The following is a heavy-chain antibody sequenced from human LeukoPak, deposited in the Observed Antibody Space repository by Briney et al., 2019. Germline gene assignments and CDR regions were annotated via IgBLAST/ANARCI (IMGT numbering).Heavy chain of an antibody. V-gene: IGHV3-11*01. CDR1: GFTFSDYY. J-gene: IGHJ3*02. D-gene: IGHD2-15*01. CDR2: ISGSGSTI. Sequence: GGSLRLSCAASGFTFSDYYRNWIRQAPGKGLEWISCISGSGSTIYYADSVKGRFTISRDNAKDSLYLQMNSLRADDTAVYYCARGRLRGDAFDIWGQGTMVTVSS. CDR3: ARGRLRGDAFDI.